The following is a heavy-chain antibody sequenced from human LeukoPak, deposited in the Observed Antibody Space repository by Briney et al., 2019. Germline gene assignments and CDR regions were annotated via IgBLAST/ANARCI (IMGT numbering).Heavy chain of an antibody. CDR3: ARRYIAAPKRDWFDP. CDR2: IIPIFGTA. V-gene: IGHV1-69*05. D-gene: IGHD6-6*01. CDR1: GGTFSSYA. Sequence: GASVKVSCKXSGGTFSSYAISWVRQAPRQGLEWMGGIIPIFGTANYSQKFQGRVTITTDESTSTAYMELSSLRSEDTAVYYCARRYIAAPKRDWFDPWGQGTLVTVSS. J-gene: IGHJ5*02.